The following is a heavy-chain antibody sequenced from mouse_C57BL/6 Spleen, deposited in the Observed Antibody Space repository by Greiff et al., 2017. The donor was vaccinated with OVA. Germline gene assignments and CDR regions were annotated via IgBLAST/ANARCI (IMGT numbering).Heavy chain of an antibody. CDR1: GYTFTSYG. Sequence: QVQLKESGAELARPGASVKLSCKASGYTFTSYGISWVKQRTGQGLEWIGEIYPRSGNTYYNEKFKGKATLTADKSSSTAYMELRSLTSEDSAVYFCARGGDYGPFDYWGQGTTLTVSS. D-gene: IGHD2-4*01. V-gene: IGHV1-81*01. CDR3: ARGGDYGPFDY. J-gene: IGHJ2*01. CDR2: IYPRSGNT.